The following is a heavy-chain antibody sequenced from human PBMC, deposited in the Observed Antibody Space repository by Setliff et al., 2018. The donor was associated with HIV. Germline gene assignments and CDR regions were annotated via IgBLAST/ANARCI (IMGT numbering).Heavy chain of an antibody. J-gene: IGHJ4*02. D-gene: IGHD5-18*01. CDR2: IWYDGSNK. CDR3: TVHTALDC. Sequence: GGSLRLSCAASGFTFSFYGMHWVRQAPGKGLQWVAVIWYDGSNKYYAAPVKGRFTISRGDSENTLYLQMNGLKTEDTAVYYCTVHTALDCWGQGTLVTVSS. V-gene: IGHV3-33*01. CDR1: GFTFSFYG.